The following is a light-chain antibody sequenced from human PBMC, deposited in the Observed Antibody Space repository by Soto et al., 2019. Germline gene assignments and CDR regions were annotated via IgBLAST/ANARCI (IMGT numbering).Light chain of an antibody. CDR1: SSDVGGYNY. J-gene: IGLJ1*01. Sequence: QSALTQPASVSGSPGQSITISCTGTSSDVGGYNYVSWYQQHPGKAPKLMIYEVSNRPSGVSNRFSGSKSGNTASLTISGLQAEDEADYYCSSYTSSSTLGFGVFGTGTKVTVL. CDR3: SSYTSSSTLGFGV. V-gene: IGLV2-14*01. CDR2: EVS.